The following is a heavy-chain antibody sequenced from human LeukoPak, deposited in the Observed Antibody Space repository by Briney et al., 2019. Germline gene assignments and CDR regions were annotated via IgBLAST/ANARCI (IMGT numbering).Heavy chain of an antibody. CDR2: IYYSGST. D-gene: IGHD3-10*01. CDR3: ARDGSGSYLPFDI. V-gene: IGHV4-59*01. Sequence: SETLSLICTVSGGSISSYYWSWIRQPPGKGLEWIGYIYYSGSTNYNPSLKSRVTISVDTSKNQFSLKLRSVTAADTAVYYCARDGSGSYLPFDIWGQGTMVTVSS. J-gene: IGHJ3*02. CDR1: GGSISSYY.